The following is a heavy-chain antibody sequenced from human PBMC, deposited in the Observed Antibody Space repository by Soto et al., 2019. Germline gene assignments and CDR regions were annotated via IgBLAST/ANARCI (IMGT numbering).Heavy chain of an antibody. D-gene: IGHD1-1*01. V-gene: IGHV6-1*01. CDR2: TYYRSRWYN. Sequence: LTCAISGDSVSGNSAAWNWIRLSPSRGLEWLARTYYRSRWYNDYAVSVRSRITVNADTSKNQFSLQLTSVTLEDTAIYYCAGTTSHHWLYMDVWGRGTTVTVSS. J-gene: IGHJ6*03. CDR3: AGTTSHHWLYMDV. CDR1: GDSVSGNSAA.